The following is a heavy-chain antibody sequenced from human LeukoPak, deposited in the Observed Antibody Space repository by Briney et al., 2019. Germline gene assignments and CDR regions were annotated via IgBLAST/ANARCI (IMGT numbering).Heavy chain of an antibody. Sequence: SETLSLTCAVSGGSISSSNWWSWVRQPPGKGLEWIGEIYHSGSTNYNPSLKSRVTISVDKSKNQFSLKLGSVTAADTAVYYCAREGGYCSSTSCSDDDYWGQGTLVTVSS. CDR2: IYHSGST. V-gene: IGHV4-4*02. CDR1: GGSISSSNW. J-gene: IGHJ4*02. CDR3: AREGGYCSSTSCSDDDY. D-gene: IGHD2-2*01.